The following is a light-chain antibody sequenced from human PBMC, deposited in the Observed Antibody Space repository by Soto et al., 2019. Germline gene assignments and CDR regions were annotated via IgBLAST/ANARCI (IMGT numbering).Light chain of an antibody. CDR2: GAS. J-gene: IGKJ1*01. V-gene: IGKV3-15*01. CDR1: QSVSSY. Sequence: VVLTQSPATLSLSPGERATLSCRASQSVSSYLAWYQQKPGQAPRLLIYGASTRATGLPARFSGSGSGTEFTLTISSLQSEDFAVYYCQQYNNWPQWTFGQGTKVDIK. CDR3: QQYNNWPQWT.